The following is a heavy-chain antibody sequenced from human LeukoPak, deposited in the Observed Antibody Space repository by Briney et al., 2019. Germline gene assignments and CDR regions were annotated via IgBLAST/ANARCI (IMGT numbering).Heavy chain of an antibody. V-gene: IGHV5-10-1*01. Sequence: GESLKISCKGSGYSFTSYWISWVRQTPGKGLEWMGRIDPRDSYTNYSPSFQGHVTISADKSISTAYLQWSSLKASDTAMYYCARQGGFGELLYWFDPWGQGTLVTVSS. CDR2: IDPRDSYT. CDR3: ARQGGFGELLYWFDP. D-gene: IGHD3-10*01. J-gene: IGHJ5*02. CDR1: GYSFTSYW.